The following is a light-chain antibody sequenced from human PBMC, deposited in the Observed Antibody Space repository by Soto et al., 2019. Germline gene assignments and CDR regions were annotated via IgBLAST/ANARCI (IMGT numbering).Light chain of an antibody. CDR1: TSDVGI. V-gene: IGLV2-23*02. CDR3: YSFGGSGYV. J-gene: IGLJ1*01. Sequence: QSALTQPASVSGSPGQSITISCSGTTSDVGIVSWYQHHPGKAPKLMIHEVTKRPSGVSDRFSGSKSGNSASLTISGLQAEDEADYFCYSFGGSGYVFGTGTKLTVL. CDR2: EVT.